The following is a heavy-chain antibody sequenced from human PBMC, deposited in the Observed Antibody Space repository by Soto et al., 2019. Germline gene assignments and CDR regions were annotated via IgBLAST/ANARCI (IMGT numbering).Heavy chain of an antibody. D-gene: IGHD3-16*01. CDR1: GYTFSSFG. CDR2: ISAYNGNT. CDR3: ARVGGMGSVGGRYGMDV. V-gene: IGHV1-18*01. J-gene: IGHJ6*02. Sequence: QVQLVQSGAEVKKPGASVKVSCKASGYTFSSFGINWVRQAPGQGLEWMGWISAYNGNTKYAQKLQGRVTTTTDTSTRTAYMELMSLRSEDTAVYYWARVGGMGSVGGRYGMDVWGQGTTVTVSS.